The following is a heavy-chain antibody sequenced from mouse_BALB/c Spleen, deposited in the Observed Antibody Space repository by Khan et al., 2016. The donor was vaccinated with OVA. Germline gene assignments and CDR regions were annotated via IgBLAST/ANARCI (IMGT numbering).Heavy chain of an antibody. Sequence: EVQLQESGPSLVKPSQTLSLTCSVTGDSITSGYWNWIRKFPGNKLEYMGYISSSDSTFYTPSLKSRISITRDTSKNQYYLQLNSVTTEDTATYYWARWNYRYDGYFDYWGQGTTLTVSS. J-gene: IGHJ2*01. CDR3: ARWNYRYDGYFDY. D-gene: IGHD2-14*01. V-gene: IGHV3-8*02. CDR1: GDSITSGY. CDR2: ISSSDST.